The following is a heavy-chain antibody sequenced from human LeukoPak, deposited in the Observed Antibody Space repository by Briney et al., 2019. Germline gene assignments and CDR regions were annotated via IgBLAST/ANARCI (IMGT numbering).Heavy chain of an antibody. CDR3: ARDQLRRARYYMDV. Sequence: PGGSLRLSCAASGYTFTGYYMHWVRQAPGQGLEWMGWINPNSGGTNYAQKFQGRVTMTRDTSISTAYMELSRLRSDDTAVYYCARDQLRRARYYMDVWGKGTTVTVSS. J-gene: IGHJ6*03. CDR1: GYTFTGYY. CDR2: INPNSGGT. V-gene: IGHV1-2*02. D-gene: IGHD1-1*01.